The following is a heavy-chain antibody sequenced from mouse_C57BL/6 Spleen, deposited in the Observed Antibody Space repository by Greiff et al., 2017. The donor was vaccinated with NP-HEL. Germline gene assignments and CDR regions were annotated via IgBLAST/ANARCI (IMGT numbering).Heavy chain of an antibody. D-gene: IGHD2-3*01. V-gene: IGHV1-7*01. CDR2: INPSSGYT. J-gene: IGHJ4*01. CDR1: GYTFTSYW. Sequence: QVQLQQSGAELAKPGASVKLSCKASGYTFTSYWMHWVKQRPGQGLEWIGYINPSSGYTKYNQKFKDKATLTADKSSTTAYMQLSSLTYEDSAIYDCARSLYDGYYSYYYAMDYWGQGTSVTVSS. CDR3: ARSLYDGYYSYYYAMDY.